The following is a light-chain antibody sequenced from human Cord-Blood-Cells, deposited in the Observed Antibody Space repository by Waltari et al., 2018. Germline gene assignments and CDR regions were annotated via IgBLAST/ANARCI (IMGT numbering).Light chain of an antibody. CDR2: GNS. J-gene: IGLJ3*02. V-gene: IGLV1-40*01. Sequence: QSVLTQPPSVSGAPGQRVTISCTGSSSNIGAGYDVHWYQQLPGTAPKLLICGNSIRPSGVPDRFSGSKSGTSASLAITGLQAEDEADYYCQSYDRSLSGAWVFGGGTKLTVL. CDR3: QSYDRSLSGAWV. CDR1: SSNIGAGYD.